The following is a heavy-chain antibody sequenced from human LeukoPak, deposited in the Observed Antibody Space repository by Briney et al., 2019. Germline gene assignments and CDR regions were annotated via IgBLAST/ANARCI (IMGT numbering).Heavy chain of an antibody. Sequence: GGSLRLSCAASGVTLRNYAMTWIRQAPGKGLQWVSVISGDGESTYYADSVRGRFTISRDNAKNTLFLQMNSLRAEDTAVYYCSRGKNGDSLFDYWGQGTLVTVSS. CDR1: GVTLRNYA. CDR2: ISGDGEST. D-gene: IGHD2-21*01. V-gene: IGHV3-23*01. CDR3: SRGKNGDSLFDY. J-gene: IGHJ4*02.